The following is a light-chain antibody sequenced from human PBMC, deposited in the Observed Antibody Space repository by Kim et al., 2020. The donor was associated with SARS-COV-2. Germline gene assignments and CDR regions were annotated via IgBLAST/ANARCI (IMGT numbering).Light chain of an antibody. CDR3: QQYNKWFALS. CDR1: QSVSTN. CDR2: DVS. V-gene: IGKV3-15*01. Sequence: SPVERATLSCRARQSVSTNLAWYQQKPGQAPRLLIYDVSIRATGVPVRFSGSGSGTEFTLTISNLQSEDFAVYHCQQYNKWFALSFGGGTKVDIK. J-gene: IGKJ4*01.